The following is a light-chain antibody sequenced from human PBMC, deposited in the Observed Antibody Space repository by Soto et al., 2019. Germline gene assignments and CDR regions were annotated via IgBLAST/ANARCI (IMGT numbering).Light chain of an antibody. CDR3: QQYDSRPNT. CDR2: DVS. J-gene: IGKJ2*01. CDR1: QDITLY. Sequence: DIQMTPSPSSLSASVVDRVTITCQASQDITLYLNWYQHKAGKAPNLLIHDVSTLETGVPARFSGRGSGTIFTLTIINLQPEDVATYYCQQYDSRPNTFGQGTKVDIK. V-gene: IGKV1-33*01.